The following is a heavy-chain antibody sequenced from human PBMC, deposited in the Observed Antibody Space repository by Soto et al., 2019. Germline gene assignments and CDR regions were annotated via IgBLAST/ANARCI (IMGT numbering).Heavy chain of an antibody. CDR2: ISAYNGNT. V-gene: IGHV1-18*01. D-gene: IGHD2-15*01. CDR1: GYTFTSYG. CDR3: ARTCIVDAFAF. J-gene: IGHJ3*01. Sequence: ASVKVSCKASGYTFTSYGISWVRQAPGQGLEWMGWISAYNGNTNYAQKLQGRVTMTTDTSTSTVYMELSSLRSEDTAVYYCARTCIVDAFAFWGQGTMVTVSS.